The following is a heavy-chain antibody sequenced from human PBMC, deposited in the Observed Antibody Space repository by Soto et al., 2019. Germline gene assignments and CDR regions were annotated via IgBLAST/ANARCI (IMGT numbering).Heavy chain of an antibody. CDR1: GATFISYS. J-gene: IGHJ4*02. Sequence: QVQLVQSGAEVKKPGSSVKVSCKASGATFISYSIYSVRQAPGQGLEWMGEIIPIFGTANYAQKFQGRVPITADEPTSTAYMELSSLRSEDTAVYYCARDGGRHSGGSDYWGQGTLVTVSS. CDR2: IIPIFGTA. V-gene: IGHV1-69*01. D-gene: IGHD1-26*01. CDR3: ARDGGRHSGGSDY.